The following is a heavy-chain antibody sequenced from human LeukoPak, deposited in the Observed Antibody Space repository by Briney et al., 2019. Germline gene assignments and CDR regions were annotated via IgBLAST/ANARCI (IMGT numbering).Heavy chain of an antibody. CDR3: ARDLDWNYADY. CDR2: ISSSGST. Sequence: SETLSLTCTVSGGSISRYYWSWIRQPARKRLEWIGRISSSGSTNYNPSLKSRVTMSVDSSKNQFSLILISVTAADTAVYYCARDLDWNYADYWGQGTLVTVSS. D-gene: IGHD1-7*01. V-gene: IGHV4-4*07. J-gene: IGHJ4*02. CDR1: GGSISRYY.